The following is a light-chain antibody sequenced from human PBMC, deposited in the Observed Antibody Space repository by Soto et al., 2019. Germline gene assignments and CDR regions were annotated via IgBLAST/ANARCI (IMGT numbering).Light chain of an antibody. Sequence: EIVLTQSPGTLSLSPGERATLSCRASQNVGTRFLAWYQQKPGQAPTLLIYGASKRATGIPDRFSGSGSGTDFTLTISRLQPEDFAVYHSQQYSGSLPWTFGQGTKVEMK. V-gene: IGKV3-20*01. CDR1: QNVGTRF. J-gene: IGKJ1*01. CDR3: QQYSGSLPWT. CDR2: GAS.